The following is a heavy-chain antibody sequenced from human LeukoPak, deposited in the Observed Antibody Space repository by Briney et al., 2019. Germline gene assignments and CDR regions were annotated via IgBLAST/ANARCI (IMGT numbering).Heavy chain of an antibody. V-gene: IGHV3-9*01. CDR3: ARDLTFDY. CDR2: ISWNRGSI. J-gene: IGHJ4*02. CDR1: GFAFDDYA. Sequence: GGSLRLSCAASGFAFDDYAMHWVRQAPGKGLEWVSGISWNRGSIGYADSVKGRFTISRDNAKNSLYLQMNSLRAEDTAVYYCARDLTFDYWGQGTLVTVSS.